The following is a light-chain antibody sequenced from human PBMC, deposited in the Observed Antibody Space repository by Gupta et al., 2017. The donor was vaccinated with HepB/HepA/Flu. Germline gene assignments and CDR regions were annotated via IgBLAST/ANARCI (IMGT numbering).Light chain of an antibody. CDR2: GAS. Sequence: EIVMTQSPATLSVSPGERATLSCRASQSVSSNLAWYQQKPGQAPRLLIYGASTRATGIPARFSGSGSGTEFTLTISSLQSEDFAVYYCQQENNGPAWCSFGQGTKLEIK. J-gene: IGKJ2*04. V-gene: IGKV3-15*01. CDR1: QSVSSN. CDR3: QQENNGPAWCS.